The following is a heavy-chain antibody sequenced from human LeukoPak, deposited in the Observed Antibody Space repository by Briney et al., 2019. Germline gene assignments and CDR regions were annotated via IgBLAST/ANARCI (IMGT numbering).Heavy chain of an antibody. CDR2: IYYSGST. V-gene: IGHV4-31*03. D-gene: IGHD2-15*01. J-gene: IGHJ5*02. CDR1: GGSISSGGYY. Sequence: KPSETLSLTCTVSGGSISSGGYYWSWIRQHPGTGLERIGYIYYSGSTYYNPSLKSRLTISLETSKNQFSLKLSSVTAADTAVYYCARGYCSGGSCNWFDPWGQGTLVTVSS. CDR3: ARGYCSGGSCNWFDP.